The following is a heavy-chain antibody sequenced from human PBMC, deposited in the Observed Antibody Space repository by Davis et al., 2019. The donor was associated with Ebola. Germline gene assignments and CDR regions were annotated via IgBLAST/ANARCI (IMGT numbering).Heavy chain of an antibody. V-gene: IGHV1-69*13. CDR1: GGTFSSYA. Sequence: SVKVSCKASGGTFSSYAISWVRQAPGQGLDWMGGIIPIFGTANYAQKFQGRVTITADESTSTAYMELSSLRSEDTAVYYCARGVSPHYSYSGMDVWGQGTTVTVSS. D-gene: IGHD2-8*01. CDR2: IIPIFGTA. J-gene: IGHJ6*02. CDR3: ARGVSPHYSYSGMDV.